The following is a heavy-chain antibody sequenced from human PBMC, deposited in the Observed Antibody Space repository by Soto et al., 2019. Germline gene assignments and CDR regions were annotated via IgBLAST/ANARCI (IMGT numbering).Heavy chain of an antibody. CDR2: INSDGSST. Sequence: GESLKISCAASGFTFSSYWMHWVRQAPGKGLVWVSRINSDGSSTSYADSVKGRFTISRDNAKNTLYLQMNSLRAEDTAVYYCARDRGFTYYYDSSGYDAFDIWGQGTMVTVSS. D-gene: IGHD3-22*01. V-gene: IGHV3-74*01. CDR3: ARDRGFTYYYDSSGYDAFDI. J-gene: IGHJ3*02. CDR1: GFTFSSYW.